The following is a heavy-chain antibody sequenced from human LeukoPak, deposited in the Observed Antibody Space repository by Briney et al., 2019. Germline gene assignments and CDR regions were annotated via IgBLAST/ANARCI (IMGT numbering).Heavy chain of an antibody. CDR3: VRDRSPGYFDY. D-gene: IGHD3-10*01. V-gene: IGHV3-21*01. CDR1: GFTFSSYS. CDR2: ISSSHNNI. Sequence: GGSLRLSCEASGFTFSSYSMNWVRQAPGKGLDWVSSISSSHNNIYYADSVKGRFSISRDNAKNSLFLQMNSLRAEDTAVYYCVRDRSPGYFDYWGQGTLVTVSS. J-gene: IGHJ4*02.